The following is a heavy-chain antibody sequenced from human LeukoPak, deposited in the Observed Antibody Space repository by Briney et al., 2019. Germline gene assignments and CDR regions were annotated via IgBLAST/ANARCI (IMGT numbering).Heavy chain of an antibody. CDR2: TYYRSKWYH. V-gene: IGHV6-1*01. CDR3: ARVKWRGPTSSGWLDY. CDR1: GDSVSSISSA. Sequence: SQTLSLTCAISGDSVSSISSAWNWIRQSPSRGLEWLGRTYYRSKWYHDYVVSVKSRITINSDTSKNRFSLQLTSVTPDDTAIYYCARVKWRGPTSSGWLDYWGQGTLVTVSS. J-gene: IGHJ4*02. D-gene: IGHD6-19*01.